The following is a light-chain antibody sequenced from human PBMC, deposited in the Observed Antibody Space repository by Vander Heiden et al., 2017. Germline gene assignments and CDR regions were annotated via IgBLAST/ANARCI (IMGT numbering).Light chain of an antibody. J-gene: IGKJ2*01. CDR3: QQYNNWPQT. V-gene: IGKV3-15*01. CDR1: QSVSSD. Sequence: IVMTQSLGTLSVAPGEKATLSCRASQSVSSDLAWYQQKPGQAPRLLIYDASTRTTGIPARFSGSGSGTEFTLNISSLQSEDFAVYYCQQYNNWPQTLGQGTKLDI. CDR2: DAS.